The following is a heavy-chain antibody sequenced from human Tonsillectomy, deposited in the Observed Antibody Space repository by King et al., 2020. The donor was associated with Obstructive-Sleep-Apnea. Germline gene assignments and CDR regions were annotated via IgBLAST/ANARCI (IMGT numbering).Heavy chain of an antibody. CDR3: ATHELELRPFDY. Sequence: QLQESGPGLVKPSETLSLTCNVSGGSISSYFWSWIRQPPGKGLEWIGDISYSGTTKYNPILKSRVTISVDTSKNQFSLKLSSVNAADTAVYSCATHELELRPFDYWGQGALVTVSS. V-gene: IGHV4-59*08. J-gene: IGHJ4*02. CDR2: ISYSGTT. D-gene: IGHD1-7*01. CDR1: GGSISSYF.